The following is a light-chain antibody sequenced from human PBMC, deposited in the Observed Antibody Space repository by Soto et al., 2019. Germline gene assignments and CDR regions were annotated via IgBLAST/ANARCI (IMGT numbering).Light chain of an antibody. V-gene: IGKV3-15*01. Sequence: EIVLTQAPGTLSLSPGERATLSCRASQSVNSDLAWYQQKPGQAPRLLIYDASTRATGIPARFSGSGSGTEFTLTISSLQSEDFAVYYCQQHNNWPQFGQGTKVDI. CDR2: DAS. CDR1: QSVNSD. CDR3: QQHNNWPQ. J-gene: IGKJ1*01.